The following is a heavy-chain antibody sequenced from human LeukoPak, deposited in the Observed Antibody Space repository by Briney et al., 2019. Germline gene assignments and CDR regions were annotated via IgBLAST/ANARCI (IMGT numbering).Heavy chain of an antibody. V-gene: IGHV1-24*01. Sequence: ASVKVSCKVSGYTLTELSMHWVRQAPGKGLEWMGGFDPEDGETIYAQKFQGRVTITADESTSTAYMELSSLRSEDTAVYYCAGGYCSDGSCTNWFDPWGQGTQATVSS. CDR2: FDPEDGET. CDR3: AGGYCSDGSCTNWFDP. J-gene: IGHJ5*02. CDR1: GYTLTELS. D-gene: IGHD2-15*01.